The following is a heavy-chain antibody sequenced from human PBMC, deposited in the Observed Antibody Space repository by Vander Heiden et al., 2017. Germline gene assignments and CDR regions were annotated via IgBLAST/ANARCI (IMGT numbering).Heavy chain of an antibody. CDR2: IYSGGST. J-gene: IGHJ4*02. Sequence: EVQLVETGGGLIQPGGSLRLSCAASGFTVSSNYLSWVRRAPGKGLEWVSVIYSGGSTYYADSVKGRFTISRDNSKNTLYLQMNSLRAEDTAVYYCARGYSSGPSDYWGQGTLVTVSS. D-gene: IGHD6-19*01. CDR3: ARGYSSGPSDY. V-gene: IGHV3-53*02. CDR1: GFTVSSNY.